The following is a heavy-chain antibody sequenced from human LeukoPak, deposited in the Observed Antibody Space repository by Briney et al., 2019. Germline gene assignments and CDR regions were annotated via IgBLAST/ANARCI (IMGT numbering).Heavy chain of an antibody. CDR1: GGSISSYY. V-gene: IGHV4-4*07. Sequence: SSETLSLTCTVSGGSISSYYWTWIRQPAGKRLEWIGRIHTNGFTTYNPSLKGRGTISVDTSKNQFSLKLSSVTAADTAVYYCARELSGCGGDCTTIDYWGQGTLVTVSS. J-gene: IGHJ4*02. CDR2: IHTNGFT. CDR3: ARELSGCGGDCTTIDY. D-gene: IGHD2-21*02.